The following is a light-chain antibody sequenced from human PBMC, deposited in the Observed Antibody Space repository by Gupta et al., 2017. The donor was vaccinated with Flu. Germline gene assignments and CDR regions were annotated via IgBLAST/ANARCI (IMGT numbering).Light chain of an antibody. V-gene: IGLV1-47*01. J-gene: IGLJ3*02. CDR1: SSNSGINY. CDR2: NDC. Sequence: RITISCSGTSSNSGINYVYWYQQHPGKAPKLIICNDCQRPSGVPERFSGSKSGNSASLAISGLRAEDEGDYYCEAWDESRSHWVFGGGTKLTVL. CDR3: EAWDESRSHWV.